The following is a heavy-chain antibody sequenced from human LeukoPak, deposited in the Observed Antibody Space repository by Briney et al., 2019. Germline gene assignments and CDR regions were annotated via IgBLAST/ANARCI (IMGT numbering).Heavy chain of an antibody. V-gene: IGHV1-2*02. CDR2: INPNSGGT. CDR1: GYTFTGYY. D-gene: IGHD3-10*01. J-gene: IGHJ4*02. Sequence: ASVKVSCKASGYTFTGYYMHWVRQALGQGLEWMGWINPNSGGTNYAQKFQGRVTMTRDTSISTAYMELSRLRSDDTAVYYCARGEYYYGSGSSGFDYWGQGTLVTVSS. CDR3: ARGEYYYGSGSSGFDY.